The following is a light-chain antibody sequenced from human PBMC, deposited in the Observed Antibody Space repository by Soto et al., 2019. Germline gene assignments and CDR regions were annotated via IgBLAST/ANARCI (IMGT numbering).Light chain of an antibody. CDR2: ATS. CDR1: QGVGGW. Sequence: IQMTQPPSSVSASVGDRVTMTCRASQGVGGWLAWYQQKPGKVPKLLIYATSSLHSGVPSRFSGSGSGTDFTLSISSLQPEDFATYYCQQTHSLPLSFGPGTKVDNK. CDR3: QQTHSLPLS. V-gene: IGKV1-12*01. J-gene: IGKJ3*01.